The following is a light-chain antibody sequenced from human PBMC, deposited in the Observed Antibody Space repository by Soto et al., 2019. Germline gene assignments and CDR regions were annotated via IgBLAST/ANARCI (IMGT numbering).Light chain of an antibody. CDR1: SSDVGGYNY. V-gene: IGLV2-14*01. CDR2: DVS. CDR3: SSYTSSSTVV. J-gene: IGLJ2*01. Sequence: QSALTQPASVSGSPGQSITISCTGTSSDVGGYNYVSWYQQHPGKAPKLMIYDVSNRPSGVSNRFSGSKSGNTASLTISGPQVEAGADYYCSSYTSSSTVVFGGGTKVTVL.